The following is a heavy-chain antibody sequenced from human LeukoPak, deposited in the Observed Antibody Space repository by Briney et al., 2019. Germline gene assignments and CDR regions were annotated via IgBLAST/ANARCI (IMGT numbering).Heavy chain of an antibody. J-gene: IGHJ4*02. Sequence: GSLRLSCAASGFTFSSYGMHWVRQAPGKGLEWVAVISYDGSNKYYADSVKGRFTISRDNSKNTLYLQMNSLRAEDTAVYYCARDLNSWWLRTPWLQSGGFDYWGQGTLVTVSS. CDR2: ISYDGSNK. D-gene: IGHD5-24*01. CDR1: GFTFSSYG. CDR3: ARDLNSWWLRTPWLQSGGFDY. V-gene: IGHV3-30*03.